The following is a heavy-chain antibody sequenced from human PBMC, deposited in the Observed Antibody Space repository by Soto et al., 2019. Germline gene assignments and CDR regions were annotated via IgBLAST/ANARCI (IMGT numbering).Heavy chain of an antibody. CDR2: VSGSGHNT. V-gene: IGHV3-23*01. J-gene: IGHJ4*02. Sequence: QPGGSLRLSCAASGFSFSDYALSWVRQAPGKGLEWISSVSGSGHNTYYADSVKGRFTISRDSSKKTLYLRMKNLRADDTAVYYCAKDGSWQGIPRYFDHWGQGTLVTVSS. D-gene: IGHD5-18*01. CDR1: GFSFSDYA. CDR3: AKDGSWQGIPRYFDH.